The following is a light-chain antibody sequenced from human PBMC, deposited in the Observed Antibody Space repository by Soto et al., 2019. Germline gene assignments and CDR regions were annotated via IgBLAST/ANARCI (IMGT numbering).Light chain of an antibody. CDR1: SSDVGSNNL. V-gene: IGLV2-23*02. CDR2: EVS. J-gene: IGLJ1*01. CDR3: SSVARTSTP. Sequence: QSALTQPASVSGSPGQSITISCTGTSSDVGSNNLVSWYQQHPGKAPKLMIYEVSRRPSGVSNRFSGSKSGNTASLTISGLQAEDEADYYCSSVARTSTPFGSGTKVTVL.